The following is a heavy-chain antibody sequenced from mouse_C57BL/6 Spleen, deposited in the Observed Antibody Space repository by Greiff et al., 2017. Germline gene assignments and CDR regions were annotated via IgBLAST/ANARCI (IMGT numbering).Heavy chain of an antibody. CDR2: INYDGSST. J-gene: IGHJ2*01. CDR3: ARTYYSNYYVFYDY. Sequence: EVQRVESEGGLVQPGSSMKLSCTASGFTFSDYYMAWVRQVPEKGLEWVANINYDGSSTYYLDSLKSRFIISRDNAKNILYLQMSSLKSEDTATYYCARTYYSNYYVFYDYWGQGTTLTVSS. D-gene: IGHD2-5*01. CDR1: GFTFSDYY. V-gene: IGHV5-16*01.